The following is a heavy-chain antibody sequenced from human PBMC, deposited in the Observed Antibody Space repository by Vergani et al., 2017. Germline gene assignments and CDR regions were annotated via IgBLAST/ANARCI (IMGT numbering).Heavy chain of an antibody. J-gene: IGHJ4*02. D-gene: IGHD6-19*01. CDR1: GYTFPSYD. CDR3: ASGAHLSSGWYSDY. V-gene: IGHV1-18*01. Sequence: QVPLVQSGAEVKTPGASVTVSCRVSGYTFPSYDISWLRHAPGQGLEWMGWNSAYNGNTNYAQKLQGRVTITTDTPTSTAYMELRRVRSDDTAVYYGASGAHLSSGWYSDYWGQGTLVTVSS. CDR2: NSAYNGNT.